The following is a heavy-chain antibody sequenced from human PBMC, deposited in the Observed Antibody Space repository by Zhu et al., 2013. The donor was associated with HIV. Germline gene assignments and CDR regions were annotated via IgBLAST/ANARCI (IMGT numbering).Heavy chain of an antibody. Sequence: QVQLVQSGAEVKKPGASVKVSCKASGYTFTSYGISWVRQAPGQGLEWMGWISAYNGNTNYAQKLQGRVTMTRNTSISTAYMELTNLRSEDTAVYYCARGADGLYFYYYAMDVWAQGTTVTVSS. J-gene: IGHJ6*02. D-gene: IGHD3-10*01. V-gene: IGHV1-18*01. CDR3: ARGADGLYFYYYAMDV. CDR1: GYTFTSYG. CDR2: ISAYNGNT.